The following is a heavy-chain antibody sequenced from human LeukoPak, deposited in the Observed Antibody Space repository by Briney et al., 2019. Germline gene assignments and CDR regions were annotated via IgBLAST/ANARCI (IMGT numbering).Heavy chain of an antibody. Sequence: PSETLSLTCAVSGGSINSHYWGWIRQPPGKGLQWIGDIYSAGKKNYNPSFKSGVPISLATSSAHLSLNLTSGLPADTPSFYCWGRYTGWNYFDYWGQGILVTVSS. D-gene: IGHD5-12*01. CDR1: GGSINSHY. CDR2: IYSAGKK. V-gene: IGHV4-4*08. CDR3: WGRYTGWNYFDY. J-gene: IGHJ4*02.